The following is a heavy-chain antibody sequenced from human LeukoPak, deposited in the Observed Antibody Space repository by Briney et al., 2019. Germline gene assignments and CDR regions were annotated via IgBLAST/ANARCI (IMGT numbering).Heavy chain of an antibody. CDR1: GFTFSSYA. CDR2: ISGSGGST. D-gene: IGHD3-22*01. Sequence: GGSLRLSCAASGFTFSSYAMSWVRQAPGKVLEWVSAISGSGGSTYYADSVKGRFTISRDKSKNTLYLQMNSLRAEDTAVYYCARDQSYDSSGYYYSPRAFDIWGQGTMVTVSS. J-gene: IGHJ3*02. V-gene: IGHV3-23*01. CDR3: ARDQSYDSSGYYYSPRAFDI.